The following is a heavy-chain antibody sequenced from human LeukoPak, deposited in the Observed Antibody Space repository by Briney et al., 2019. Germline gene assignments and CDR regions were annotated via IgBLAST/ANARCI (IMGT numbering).Heavy chain of an antibody. Sequence: PGGALRLSCAASGFTFSSYWMHWVRQAPGKGLVWVSRINSDGSSTSYADSVKGRFTISRDNAKNTLYLQMNSLRAEDTALFYCAKSPYDSSGYYFDYWGQGTLVTVSS. CDR2: INSDGSST. J-gene: IGHJ4*02. CDR1: GFTFSSYW. D-gene: IGHD3-22*01. V-gene: IGHV3-74*01. CDR3: AKSPYDSSGYYFDY.